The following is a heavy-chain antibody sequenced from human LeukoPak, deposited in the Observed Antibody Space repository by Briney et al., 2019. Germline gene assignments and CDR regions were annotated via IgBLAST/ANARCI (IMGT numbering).Heavy chain of an antibody. J-gene: IGHJ5*02. Sequence: PSETLSLTCTVSGDSISSYYWSWIRQPPGKGLEWIGYIYDTGSTNYNPSLKSRVTISVDTSKNRFSLKLSSVTAADTAVYYCARVLRDYPNWFDPWGQGTLVTVSS. D-gene: IGHD5-12*01. V-gene: IGHV4-59*01. CDR2: IYDTGST. CDR3: ARVLRDYPNWFDP. CDR1: GDSISSYY.